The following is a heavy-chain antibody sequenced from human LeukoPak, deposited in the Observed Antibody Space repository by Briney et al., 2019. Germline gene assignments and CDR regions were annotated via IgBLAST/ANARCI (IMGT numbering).Heavy chain of an antibody. V-gene: IGHV3-21*01. D-gene: IGHD6-19*01. CDR2: ISSSSSYI. CDR3: ARDSTGCHDY. J-gene: IGHJ4*02. CDR1: GFIFSSYS. Sequence: PGGSLRLSCAASGFIFSSYSMNWVRQAPGKGLEWVSSISSSSSYIYYADSVKGRFTISRDNAKNSLYLQMHSLRAEDTAVYYCARDSTGCHDYWGQGTLVTVSS.